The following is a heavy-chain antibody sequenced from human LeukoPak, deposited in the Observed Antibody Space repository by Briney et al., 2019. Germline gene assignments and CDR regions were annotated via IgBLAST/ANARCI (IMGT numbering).Heavy chain of an antibody. Sequence: PGGSLRLSCAASGFTFSSYAMSWVRQAPGKGLEWVANIKQDGSEKYYVDSVKGRFTNSRDNAKNSLYLQMNSLRAEDTAVYYCASGYDFWSGYYGSFDYWGQGTLVTVSS. D-gene: IGHD3-3*01. CDR1: GFTFSSYA. J-gene: IGHJ4*02. CDR2: IKQDGSEK. V-gene: IGHV3-7*01. CDR3: ASGYDFWSGYYGSFDY.